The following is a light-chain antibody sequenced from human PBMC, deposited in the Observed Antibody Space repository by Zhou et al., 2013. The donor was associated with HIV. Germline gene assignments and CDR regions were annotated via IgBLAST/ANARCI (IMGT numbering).Light chain of an antibody. CDR2: GST. V-gene: IGKV3D-15*01. Sequence: EIVMTQSPATLSVSPGERATLSCRASQSVSSDLAWYQQKPGQAPRLLISGSTNRATGVPVRFSGSSSGRNFTLTISRLEPEXFGVLYCQQYGRTFGKGPRWKSN. CDR1: QSVSSD. CDR3: QQYGRT. J-gene: IGKJ1*01.